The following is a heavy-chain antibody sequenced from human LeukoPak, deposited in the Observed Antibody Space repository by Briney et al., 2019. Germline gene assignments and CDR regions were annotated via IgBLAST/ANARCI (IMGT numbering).Heavy chain of an antibody. V-gene: IGHV4-59*01. CDR2: IYYSGST. J-gene: IGHJ4*02. CDR1: GGSISSYY. CDR3: ASQISGSYLPRSDY. D-gene: IGHD1-26*01. Sequence: PSETLSLTCTVSGGSISSYYWSWIRQPPGKGLEWIGYIYYSGSTNYNPSLKSRVTISVDTSKNQFSLKLSSVTAADTAVYYCASQISGSYLPRSDYWGQGTLVTVSS.